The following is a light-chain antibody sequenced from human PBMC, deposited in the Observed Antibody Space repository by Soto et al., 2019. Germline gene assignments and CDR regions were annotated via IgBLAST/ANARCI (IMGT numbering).Light chain of an antibody. J-gene: IGKJ1*01. CDR2: DAS. CDR3: QQRSNWPGT. V-gene: IGKV3-11*01. Sequence: EIVLTQSPATLSLSPGERATLSCRASQSVRTSLAWYQQQPGQAPGLLIYDASNKATGIPARFSGSGSGSDFTLTISSLDPKDFAVYYCQQRSNWPGTFGQGTKVEIK. CDR1: QSVRTS.